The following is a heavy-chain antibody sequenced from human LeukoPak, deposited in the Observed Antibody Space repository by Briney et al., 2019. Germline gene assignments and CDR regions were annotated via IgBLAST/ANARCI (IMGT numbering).Heavy chain of an antibody. V-gene: IGHV3-74*01. J-gene: IGHJ4*02. CDR1: GFTFSNYW. D-gene: IGHD2-15*01. CDR2: IKSDGSST. CDR3: ARGPDCSGGSCYPGRFDY. Sequence: GGSLRLSCAASGFTFSNYWMHWVRQAPGKGLVWVSRIKSDGSSTTYAGSVKGRFTISSAPAKDTLYLQMNSLRADDTAVYYCARGPDCSGGSCYPGRFDYWGQGTLVTVSS.